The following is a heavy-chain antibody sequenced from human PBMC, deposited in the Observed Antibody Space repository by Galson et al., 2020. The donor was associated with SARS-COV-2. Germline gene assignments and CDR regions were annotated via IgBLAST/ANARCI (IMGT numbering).Heavy chain of an antibody. CDR2: ISHGETN. CDR1: GGSFSGYY. V-gene: IGHV4-34*01. J-gene: IGHJ5*02. CDR3: VRGRSPVLHCLWCVLPNNWFDP. D-gene: IGHD2-8*01. Sequence: SETLSLTCAVYGGSFSGYYWSWICQPPGKGLECLGEISHGETNNYNPSLKSRVTISVDTSQIQLALKLTSVTAADTSAYYCVRGRSPVLHCLWCVLPNNWFDPWGQGTLVTVSS.